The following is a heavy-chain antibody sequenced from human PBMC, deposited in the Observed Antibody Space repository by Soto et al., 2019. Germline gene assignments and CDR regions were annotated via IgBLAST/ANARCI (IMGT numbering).Heavy chain of an antibody. V-gene: IGHV4-28*01. D-gene: IGHD3-9*01. CDR2: IYYTGTT. Sequence: PSQTLAVTGVVTGYSIGSYTWSGWSRQPPGKGLEWIGYIYYTGTTYYNKSLKSRATMSVDTETDQRSLKPYSVTGADPAMYSCAKTERLKTGPLDSWGPRTLVTVSS. J-gene: IGHJ4*02. CDR1: GYSIGSYTW. CDR3: AKTERLKTGPLDS.